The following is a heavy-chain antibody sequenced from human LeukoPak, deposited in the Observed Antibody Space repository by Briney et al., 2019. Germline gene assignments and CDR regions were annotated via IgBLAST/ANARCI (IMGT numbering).Heavy chain of an antibody. CDR1: GNSITSDF. CDR3: ARLDCLSDECYNY. Sequence: PSETLSLTCIVSGNSITSDFWSWIRQSPGKGLEWIGYINYSGRSEYDPSLKSRVTISVDRSRKRVSLKMRSVTAADTAVYYCARLDCLSDECYNYWAVGVLVTVSS. CDR2: INYSGRS. D-gene: IGHD2-21*01. V-gene: IGHV4-59*08. J-gene: IGHJ4*02.